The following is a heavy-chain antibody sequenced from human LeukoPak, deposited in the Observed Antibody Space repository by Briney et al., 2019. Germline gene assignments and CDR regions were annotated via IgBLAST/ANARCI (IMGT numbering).Heavy chain of an antibody. CDR3: AREGEDTAMVTSGMDV. D-gene: IGHD5-18*01. CDR1: GFTFSNYW. Sequence: SGGSLRLSCEGSGFTFSNYWMGWVRQAPGKGLQWVANIKTDGSEKYYVDSVKGRFTISRDNAKNSLYLQMNSLRAEDTAVYYCAREGEDTAMVTSGMDVWGQGTTVTVSS. CDR2: IKTDGSEK. V-gene: IGHV3-7*01. J-gene: IGHJ6*02.